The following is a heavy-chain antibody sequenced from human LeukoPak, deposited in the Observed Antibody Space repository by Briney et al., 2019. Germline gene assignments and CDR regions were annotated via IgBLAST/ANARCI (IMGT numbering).Heavy chain of an antibody. CDR3: ARHGVNGPYYFDY. Sequence: SQTLSLTCTVSGASFSSGDQYWNWIRQSPGKGLEWIGSLHPSGNLYNNPSLESRVTMSVDTSKNQFSLKLSSVTAADTAVYYCARHGVNGPYYFDYWGQGTLVTVSS. CDR1: GASFSSGDQY. J-gene: IGHJ4*02. CDR2: LHPSGNL. D-gene: IGHD2-8*01. V-gene: IGHV4-30-4*08.